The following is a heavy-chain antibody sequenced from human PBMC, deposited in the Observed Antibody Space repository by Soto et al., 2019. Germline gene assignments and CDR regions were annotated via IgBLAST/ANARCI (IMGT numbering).Heavy chain of an antibody. V-gene: IGHV1-3*01. CDR1: GYTFTSYA. D-gene: IGHD3-10*01. Sequence: GASVKVSCKASGYTFTSYAMHWVRQAPGQRLEWMGWINAGNGNTKYSQKFQGRVTITRDTSASTAYMELSSLRSEDTAVYYCARASVTMVRGVITLTATGIGPLPEYGMDVCGEGTPVTVYS. CDR3: ARASVTMVRGVITLTATGIGPLPEYGMDV. CDR2: INAGNGNT. J-gene: IGHJ6*04.